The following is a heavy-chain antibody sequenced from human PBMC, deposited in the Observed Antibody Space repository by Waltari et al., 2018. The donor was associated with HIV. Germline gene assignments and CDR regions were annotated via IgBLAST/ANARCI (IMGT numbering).Heavy chain of an antibody. D-gene: IGHD3-16*01. CDR1: GFIFSDSG. V-gene: IGHV3-30*18. Sequence: QVQLVESGGGVVQPGKSLRLSCAASGFIFSDSGMHWVRQAQGKGLEWVAISSNDGNKKDYADFANGRFTISRDNYKNTLYLHMNSLRVDDTAVYSCAKITSVGPYDVFDIWGQGTMVTVS. J-gene: IGHJ3*02. CDR2: SSNDGNKK. CDR3: AKITSVGPYDVFDI.